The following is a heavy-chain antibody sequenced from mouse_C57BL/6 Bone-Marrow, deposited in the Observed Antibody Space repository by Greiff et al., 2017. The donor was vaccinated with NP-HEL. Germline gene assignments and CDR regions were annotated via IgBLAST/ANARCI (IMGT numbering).Heavy chain of an antibody. Sequence: EVKVVESGGALVKPGGSLKLSCAASGFTFSSYGMSWVRQTPDKRLEWVATISSGGSYTYYPDSVKGRFTISRDNAKNTRNLQMSSLTSEDTAMYYCASPYDYDVAWFAYWGQGTLVTVSA. J-gene: IGHJ3*01. V-gene: IGHV5-6*01. CDR2: ISSGGSYT. CDR3: ASPYDYDVAWFAY. CDR1: GFTFSSYG. D-gene: IGHD2-4*01.